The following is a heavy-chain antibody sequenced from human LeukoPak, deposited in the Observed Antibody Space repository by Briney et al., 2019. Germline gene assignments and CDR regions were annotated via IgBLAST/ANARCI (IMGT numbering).Heavy chain of an antibody. J-gene: IGHJ3*02. V-gene: IGHV1-69*13. Sequence: SVKVSCKASGGTFSSYAISWVRQAPGQGLEWMGGIIPIFGTANYAQKFQGRVTITADESTSTAYMELSSLRSEDMAVYYYARSSTVTTTWDAFDIWGRGTMVTVSS. CDR3: ARSSTVTTTWDAFDI. D-gene: IGHD4-11*01. CDR2: IIPIFGTA. CDR1: GGTFSSYA.